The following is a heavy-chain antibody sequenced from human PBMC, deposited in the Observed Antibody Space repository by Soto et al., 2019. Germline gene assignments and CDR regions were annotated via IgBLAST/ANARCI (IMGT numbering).Heavy chain of an antibody. Sequence: GGSLRLSCAASGFTFSSYSMNWVRQAPGKGLEWVSSISSSSSYIYYADSVKGRFTISRDNAKNSLYLQMNSLRAEDTAVYYCARGRVDSGWHYYYYYMDVWGKGTTVTVSS. J-gene: IGHJ6*03. D-gene: IGHD6-19*01. V-gene: IGHV3-21*01. CDR3: ARGRVDSGWHYYYYYMDV. CDR1: GFTFSSYS. CDR2: ISSSSSYI.